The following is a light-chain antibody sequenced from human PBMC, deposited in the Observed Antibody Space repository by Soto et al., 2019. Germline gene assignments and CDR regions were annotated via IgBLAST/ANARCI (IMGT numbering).Light chain of an antibody. V-gene: IGKV3-20*01. CDR3: HQYGSSPPVT. Sequence: ENVLTQSPGTLSLSPGERATLSCRASQSVSSSYLAWYQQKPGQAPRLLIYGASSRATGIPDRFSGSGSGTDFTLTISRLEPEDFAMYYSHQYGSSPPVTFGQGTRLEIK. CDR1: QSVSSSY. CDR2: GAS. J-gene: IGKJ5*01.